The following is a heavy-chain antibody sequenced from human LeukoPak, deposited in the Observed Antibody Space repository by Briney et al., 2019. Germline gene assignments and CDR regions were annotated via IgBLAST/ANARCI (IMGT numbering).Heavy chain of an antibody. D-gene: IGHD6-13*01. CDR3: VNGDQSSWYRTLLY. CDR1: GFTFSTYA. J-gene: IGHJ4*02. V-gene: IGHV3-64D*06. Sequence: GGSLRLSCSASGFTFSTYAMHWVRQAPGKGLEYVSAISSNGGSTYYADSVKGRFTISRDNSKNTLYLQMSSLRAEDTAMYYCVNGDQSSWYRTLLYWGQGTLVTVSS. CDR2: ISSNGGST.